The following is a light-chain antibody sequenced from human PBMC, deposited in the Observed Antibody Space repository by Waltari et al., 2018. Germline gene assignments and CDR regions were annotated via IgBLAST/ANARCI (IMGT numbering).Light chain of an antibody. V-gene: IGKV3-15*01. Sequence: LLTQSPASLSVSPGDTVILSCRATQRVRTNLVWYQQKAGQAPRTLIFGASTRASGVPSRFSGRRSKTDFTLIISSLQSEEAAVYFCQQYYVWPPITFGGGTKLEI. CDR3: QQYYVWPPIT. CDR2: GAS. J-gene: IGKJ4*01. CDR1: QRVRTN.